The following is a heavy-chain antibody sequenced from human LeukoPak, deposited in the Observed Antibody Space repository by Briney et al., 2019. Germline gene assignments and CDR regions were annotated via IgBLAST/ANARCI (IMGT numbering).Heavy chain of an antibody. J-gene: IGHJ4*02. Sequence: GGSDTLSCAASGFTFSSYAMSWVRQAPGKGLEWVSAISGSGGSTRYADSVNGRSTISRDSSKNTLYLQMNSLRAEDTAVYYCARHGSSGYNCPPFDHWGQGTLVTVSS. V-gene: IGHV3-23*01. CDR3: ARHGSSGYNCPPFDH. CDR2: ISGSGGST. D-gene: IGHD3-22*01. CDR1: GFTFSSYA.